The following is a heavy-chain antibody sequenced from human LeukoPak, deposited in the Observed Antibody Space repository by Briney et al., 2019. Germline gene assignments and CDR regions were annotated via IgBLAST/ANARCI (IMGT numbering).Heavy chain of an antibody. CDR1: GFTFSNSA. CDR2: IVVGSGNT. CDR3: AVDVIYESD. V-gene: IGHV1-58*01. Sequence: SVKVSCKASGFTFSNSAVQWVRQARGQRLEWIGWIVVGSGNTNYAQKFQERVTITRDMSTSTAYMELGSLRSEDTAVYYCAVDVIYESDWGQGTLVTVSS. D-gene: IGHD2/OR15-2a*01. J-gene: IGHJ4*02.